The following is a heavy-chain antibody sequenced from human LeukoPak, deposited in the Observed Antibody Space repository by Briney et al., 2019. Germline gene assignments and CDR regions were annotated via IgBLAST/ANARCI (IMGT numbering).Heavy chain of an antibody. Sequence: GASVKVSCKASGYTFTSYDINWVRQATGQGLEWMGWVNPNSGNTGYAQKFQGRVTMTRNTSISTAYMELSSLRSEDTAVYYCARAPYGDYPLVDYWGQGTLVTVSS. V-gene: IGHV1-8*01. D-gene: IGHD4-17*01. CDR1: GYTFTSYD. J-gene: IGHJ4*02. CDR2: VNPNSGNT. CDR3: ARAPYGDYPLVDY.